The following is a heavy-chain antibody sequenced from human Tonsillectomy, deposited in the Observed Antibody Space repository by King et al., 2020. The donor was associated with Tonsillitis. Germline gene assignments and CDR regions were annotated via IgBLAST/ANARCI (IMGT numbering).Heavy chain of an antibody. Sequence: VQLVESGGGLVQPGGSLRLSCAASGFTFSNYYMTWVRQAPGKGLEWVANIKQDGSDKFYVDSVKGRFTISRDNAKNSLYLQMNSLRAEDTAVYYCARERGSESNTAFDIWGQGTMGTVSS. CDR2: IKQDGSDK. CDR3: ARERGSESNTAFDI. CDR1: GFTFSNYY. D-gene: IGHD2-15*01. J-gene: IGHJ3*02. V-gene: IGHV3-7*03.